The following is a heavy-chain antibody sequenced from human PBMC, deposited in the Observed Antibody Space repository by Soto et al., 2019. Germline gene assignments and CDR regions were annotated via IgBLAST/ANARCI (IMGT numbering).Heavy chain of an antibody. CDR2: IYYSGST. D-gene: IGHD4-4*01. V-gene: IGHV4-61*01. Sequence: SENLSLTCNVSGGSVSSGSYYWSWIRQPPGKGLEWMGYIYYSGSTNYNPSLKSRVTISVDTSKNQFSLKLSSVTAADTAVYYCASDTRIRSNYPNWFDPWGQGALVTVSS. CDR3: ASDTRIRSNYPNWFDP. J-gene: IGHJ5*02. CDR1: GGSVSSGSYY.